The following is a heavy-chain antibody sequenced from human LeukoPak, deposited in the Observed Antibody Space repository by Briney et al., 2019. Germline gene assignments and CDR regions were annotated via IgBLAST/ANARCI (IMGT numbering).Heavy chain of an antibody. CDR1: GFTFSSYG. V-gene: IGHV3-33*01. CDR2: IWSDGSNK. J-gene: IGHJ4*02. CDR3: ALGLVTDY. Sequence: PGGSLRLSCVASGFTFSSYGMHWVRQAPGKGLEWVAVIWSDGSNKYYADSVKGRFTISRDNSKNTLYLQMNSLRVEDTAVYYCALGLVTDYWGQGTLVTVSS. D-gene: IGHD3-9*01.